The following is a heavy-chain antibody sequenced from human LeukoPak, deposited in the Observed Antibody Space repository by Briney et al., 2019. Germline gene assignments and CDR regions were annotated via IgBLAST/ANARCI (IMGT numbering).Heavy chain of an antibody. CDR1: GFTFSSYG. V-gene: IGHV3-30*18. CDR3: AKDGTDWGIAVAGHIDY. Sequence: GRSLRLSCAASGFTFSSYGMHWVRQAPGKGLEWVAVISYGGSIEYYADSVKGRFTISRDNSKNTLYLQMNSLRPEDTAVYYCAKDGTDWGIAVAGHIDYWGQGTLVTVSS. D-gene: IGHD6-19*01. J-gene: IGHJ4*02. CDR2: ISYGGSIE.